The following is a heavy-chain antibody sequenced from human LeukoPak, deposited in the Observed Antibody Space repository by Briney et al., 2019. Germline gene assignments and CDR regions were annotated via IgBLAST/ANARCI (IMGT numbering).Heavy chain of an antibody. CDR3: AKGSSGYFFDL. CDR1: GFIFNNYG. V-gene: IGHV3-23*01. Sequence: QPGGSLRLSCAASGFIFNNYGLVWVHQAPGKGLEWVSAISNDGGGTTYADFVKGRFSVSRDNSKNTLFLQMNSLRAEDTALYYCAKGSSGYFFDLWGQGTLVTVSS. CDR2: ISNDGGGT. D-gene: IGHD3-22*01. J-gene: IGHJ4*02.